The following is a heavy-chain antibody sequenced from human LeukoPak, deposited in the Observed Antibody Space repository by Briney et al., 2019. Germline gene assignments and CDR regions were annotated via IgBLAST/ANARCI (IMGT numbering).Heavy chain of an antibody. CDR2: IKSKTDGGTT. Sequence: GGSLRLSCAASGFTFSNAWVSWVRQAPGKGREWVGRIKSKTDGGTTDYAAPVKGRFTISRDDSKNTLYLQMNSLKTEDTAVYYCTTGTVLKQQLVSYYRGQGTLVTVSS. D-gene: IGHD6-13*01. J-gene: IGHJ4*02. CDR3: TTGTVLKQQLVSYY. V-gene: IGHV3-15*01. CDR1: GFTFSNAW.